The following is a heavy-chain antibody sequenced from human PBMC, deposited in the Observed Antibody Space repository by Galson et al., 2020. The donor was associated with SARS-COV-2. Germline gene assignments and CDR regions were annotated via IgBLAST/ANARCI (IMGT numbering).Heavy chain of an antibody. J-gene: IGHJ6*03. D-gene: IGHD3-3*01. CDR2: IYSGGST. CDR3: ARDGEWLGGPSYYYMDV. Sequence: GGSLRLSCAASGFTVSSNYMSWVRQAPGKGLEWVSVIYSGGSTYYADSVKGRFTISRDNSKNTLYLQMNSLRAEDTAVYYCARDGEWLGGPSYYYMDVWGKGTTVTVSS. V-gene: IGHV3-66*01. CDR1: GFTVSSNY.